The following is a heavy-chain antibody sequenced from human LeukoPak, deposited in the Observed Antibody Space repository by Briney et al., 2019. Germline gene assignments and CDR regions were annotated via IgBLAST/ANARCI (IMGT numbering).Heavy chain of an antibody. D-gene: IGHD3-3*01. CDR3: ARGDTYYDFWSGPSDY. V-gene: IGHV3-33*01. CDR2: IWYDGSNK. Sequence: PGGSLRLSCAASGFTFSSYGIHWVRQAPGKGLEWVAVIWYDGSNKYYADSVKGRFTISRDNSKNTLYLQMNSLRAEDTAVYYCARGDTYYDFWSGPSDYWGQGTLVTVSS. J-gene: IGHJ4*02. CDR1: GFTFSSYG.